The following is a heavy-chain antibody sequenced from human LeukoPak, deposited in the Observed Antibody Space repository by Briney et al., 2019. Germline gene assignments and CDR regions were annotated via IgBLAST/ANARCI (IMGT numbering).Heavy chain of an antibody. D-gene: IGHD2/OR15-2a*01. CDR1: GGTFSSYA. CDR3: ARENRFEGWFDP. Sequence: GASVKVSCKASGGTFSSYAISWVPQAPGQGLEWMGGIIPIFGTANYAQKFQGRVTITADESTSTAYMELSSLRSEDTAVYYCARENRFEGWFDPWGQGTLVTVSS. V-gene: IGHV1-69*13. CDR2: IIPIFGTA. J-gene: IGHJ5*02.